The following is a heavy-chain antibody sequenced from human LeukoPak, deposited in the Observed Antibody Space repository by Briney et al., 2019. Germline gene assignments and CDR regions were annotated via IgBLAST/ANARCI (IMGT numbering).Heavy chain of an antibody. CDR3: ARRYDFWSGYPTAFDY. Sequence: GASVMVSCKASGYTFTGYYMHWVRQAPGQGLEWMGFINPNTGGTSYAQKFQARVTMTRDTSISTAYMELSGLRSDDTAVYYCARRYDFWSGYPTAFDYWGQGTLVTVSS. CDR1: GYTFTGYY. V-gene: IGHV1-2*02. J-gene: IGHJ4*02. CDR2: INPNTGGT. D-gene: IGHD3-3*01.